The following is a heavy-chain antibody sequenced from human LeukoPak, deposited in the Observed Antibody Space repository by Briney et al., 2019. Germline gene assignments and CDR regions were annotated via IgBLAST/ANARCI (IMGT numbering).Heavy chain of an antibody. J-gene: IGHJ3*02. CDR2: IKQDGSEK. V-gene: IGHV3-7*02. CDR3: ARGYLPGMGAFDI. D-gene: IGHD3-10*01. CDR1: GFTFSSYW. Sequence: GGSLRLSCAASGFTFSSYWMGWVRQAPGKGLEWVANIKQDGSEKYYVDSVKGRFTISRDNAKNSLYLQMNSLRAEDTAVYYCARGYLPGMGAFDIWGQGTMVTVSS.